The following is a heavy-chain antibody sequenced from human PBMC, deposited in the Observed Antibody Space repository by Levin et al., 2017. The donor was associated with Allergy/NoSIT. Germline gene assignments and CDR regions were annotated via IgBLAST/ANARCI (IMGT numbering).Heavy chain of an antibody. CDR3: AKSVVIILRGGMDV. CDR2: ISYDGSNK. Sequence: GGSLRLSCAASGFTFSSYGMHWVRQAPGKGLEWVAVISYDGSNKYYADSVKGRFTISRDNSKNTLYLQMNSLRAEDTAVYYCAKSVVIILRGGMDVWGQGTTVTVSS. J-gene: IGHJ6*02. CDR1: GFTFSSYG. V-gene: IGHV3-30*18. D-gene: IGHD3-3*01.